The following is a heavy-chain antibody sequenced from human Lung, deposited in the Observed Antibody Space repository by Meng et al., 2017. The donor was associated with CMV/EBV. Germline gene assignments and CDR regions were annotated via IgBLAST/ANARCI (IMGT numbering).Heavy chain of an antibody. J-gene: IGHJ4*02. Sequence: GGSLGLXCSASGFAFSNYTLDWVRQAPGRGLEWVSSITPFSDNIYYGDSVKGRLTISRDNGKNSVYLQMNSLRDEDTAVYYSARDRYQLPYDSWGQGTLVTVSS. CDR1: GFAFSNYT. CDR2: ITPFSDNI. CDR3: ARDRYQLPYDS. V-gene: IGHV3-21*01. D-gene: IGHD2-2*01.